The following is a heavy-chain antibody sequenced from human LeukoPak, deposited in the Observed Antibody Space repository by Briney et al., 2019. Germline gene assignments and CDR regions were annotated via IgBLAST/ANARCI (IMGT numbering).Heavy chain of an antibody. CDR1: GFTFSSYG. D-gene: IGHD5-24*01. V-gene: IGHV3-30*18. Sequence: GGSLRLSCAASGFTFSSYGMHWVRQAPVKGLEWVAVISYDGSNKYYADSVKGRFTISRDNSKNTLYLQMNSLRAEDTAVYYCAKADGYNTYIDYWGQGTLVTVSS. J-gene: IGHJ4*02. CDR3: AKADGYNTYIDY. CDR2: ISYDGSNK.